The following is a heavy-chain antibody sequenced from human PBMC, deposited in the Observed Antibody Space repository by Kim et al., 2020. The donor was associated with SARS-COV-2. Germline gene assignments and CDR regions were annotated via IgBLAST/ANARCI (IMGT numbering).Heavy chain of an antibody. D-gene: IGHD2-15*01. CDR2: SGIVDTT. Sequence: SGIVDTTYSADTVKGRFTVSRDNSKTTLYLQMNSLRAEDTAVYYCANVVGWGQGTLVTVPS. V-gene: IGHV3-23*01. CDR3: ANVVG. J-gene: IGHJ4*02.